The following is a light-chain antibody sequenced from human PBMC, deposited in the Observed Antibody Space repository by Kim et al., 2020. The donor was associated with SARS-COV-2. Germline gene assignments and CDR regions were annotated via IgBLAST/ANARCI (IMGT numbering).Light chain of an antibody. CDR3: QSYHDNAWV. CDR1: SSIFSSDF. CDR2: EDN. Sequence: GTPVIIPFTRSSSIFSSDFGQWFQQRPGTSPTTVIYEDNVRPSGVPDRFSGFVDSSSNSASLTISGLKTEDEADYYCQSYHDNAWVFGGGTKLTVL. V-gene: IGLV6-57*01. J-gene: IGLJ3*02.